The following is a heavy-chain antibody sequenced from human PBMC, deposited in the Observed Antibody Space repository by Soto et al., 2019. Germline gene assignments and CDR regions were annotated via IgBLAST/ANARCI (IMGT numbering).Heavy chain of an antibody. CDR2: IFHTGGT. J-gene: IGHJ4*02. CDR1: SDSIAGENW. CDR3: ARVFSSGSGWMYYFDF. V-gene: IGHV4-4*02. D-gene: IGHD6-25*01. Sequence: QVQLQESGPGLVKPSETLSLTCTVSSDSIAGENWWRWVRQPPGMGLEWIGEIFHTGGTNYNPSLKGRVTMEVDKSTNQFSLKLISATAADTAVYYCARVFSSGSGWMYYFDFWGQGTLVSVSS.